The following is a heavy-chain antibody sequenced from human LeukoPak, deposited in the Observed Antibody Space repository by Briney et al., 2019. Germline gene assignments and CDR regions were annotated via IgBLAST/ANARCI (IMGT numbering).Heavy chain of an antibody. Sequence: SQTLSLTCAISGDSVSSNSAAWNWIRQSPSRRLEWLGRTYYGSKWYNDYAVSVKSRITINPDTSKNQFSLQLNSVTPEDTAVYYCARDKDIVVVVAASGSNAFDIWGQGTMVTVSS. V-gene: IGHV6-1*01. CDR3: ARDKDIVVVVAASGSNAFDI. CDR1: GDSVSSNSAA. J-gene: IGHJ3*02. CDR2: TYYGSKWYN. D-gene: IGHD2-15*01.